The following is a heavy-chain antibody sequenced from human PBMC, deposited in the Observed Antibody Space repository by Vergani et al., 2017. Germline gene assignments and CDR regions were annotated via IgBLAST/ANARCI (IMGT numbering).Heavy chain of an antibody. D-gene: IGHD3-10*01. CDR3: GRHRGLLLFGDLLHPQNDY. V-gene: IGHV5-10-1*03. Sequence: EVQLVQSGAEVKKPGESLRISCKGSGYSFTSYWISWVLQMPGKGLEWMGRIDPSDSYTNYSPSFQGHVTISADKYISTDYLQWSSLKASDTAMFYCGRHRGLLLFGDLLHPQNDYWGQGTLVTVSS. J-gene: IGHJ4*02. CDR2: IDPSDSYT. CDR1: GYSFTSYW.